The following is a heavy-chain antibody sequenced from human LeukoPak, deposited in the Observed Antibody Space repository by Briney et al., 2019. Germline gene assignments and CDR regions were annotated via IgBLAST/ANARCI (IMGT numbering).Heavy chain of an antibody. CDR1: GFIFSHHG. J-gene: IGHJ4*01. V-gene: IGHV3-33*01. CDR3: ARDAQRGFDYSNSLKY. CDR2: IWSDGTNR. Sequence: GGSLRLSCAASGFIFSHHGMHWVRQAPGKGLEWVAVIWSDGTNRFYADSVKGRFTIYRDNSQNTVFLQMDSLRVKDTAIYYCARDAQRGFDYSNSLKYWGHGTLVTVSS. D-gene: IGHD4-11*01.